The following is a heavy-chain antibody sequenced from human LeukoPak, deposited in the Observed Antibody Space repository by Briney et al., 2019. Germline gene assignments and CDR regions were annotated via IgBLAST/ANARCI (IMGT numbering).Heavy chain of an antibody. D-gene: IGHD1-26*01. CDR2: LSWDSTNI. J-gene: IGHJ4*02. V-gene: IGHV3-9*01. CDR1: GFTFDYYA. Sequence: PGGSLTLSCVASGFTFDYYAMHWVRQAPWKGLAWVSGLSWDSTNIGYADSVKGRFTVSRDNAKKSLYLQMNSLRVEDTAFYYCAKGPSHYSWIYRYFDYWGQGTLVSVCS. CDR3: AKGPSHYSWIYRYFDY.